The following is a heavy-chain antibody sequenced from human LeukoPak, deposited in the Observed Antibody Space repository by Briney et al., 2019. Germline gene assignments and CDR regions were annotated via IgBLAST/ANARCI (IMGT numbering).Heavy chain of an antibody. J-gene: IGHJ4*02. CDR2: INPNSGGT. CDR1: GYTFTGYY. V-gene: IGHV1-2*02. Sequence: ASVKVSCKASGYTFTGYYMHWVRQAPGQGLEWMGWINPNSGGTNYAQKFQGRVNMTRDTSIRTDYMELGRLRFYDTAVYYCARDTNFDYWGQGTLVTVSS. CDR3: ARDTNFDY.